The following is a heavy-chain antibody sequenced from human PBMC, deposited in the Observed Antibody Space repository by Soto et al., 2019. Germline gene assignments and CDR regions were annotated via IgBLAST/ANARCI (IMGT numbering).Heavy chain of an antibody. V-gene: IGHV1-18*01. J-gene: IGHJ5*02. CDR3: ARDGGYSYGA. CDR2: LSAYTGNT. Sequence: QVQLVQSGAAVTKPGASVKVSCQASGYTFTSYGISWDRQAPGQGLEWMGWLSAYTGNTNCAQKLQGRVTMPTDTSTSTAYMEVRSLRSDDTAVYYCARDGGYSYGAWGQGPLVTVSS. CDR1: GYTFTSYG. D-gene: IGHD5-18*01.